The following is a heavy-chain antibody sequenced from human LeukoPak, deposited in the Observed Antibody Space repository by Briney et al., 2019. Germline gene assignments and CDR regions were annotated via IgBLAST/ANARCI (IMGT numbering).Heavy chain of an antibody. V-gene: IGHV4-59*08. CDR1: GGSISSYY. Sequence: SETLSLTCTVSGGSISSYYWSWIRRPPGKGLEWIGYIYYTGNTNYNPSLKSRVTISVDTSKNQFSLNLSSVTAADTAIYYCARLGGATSPFGYWGQGTLVTVSS. CDR3: ARLGGATSPFGY. J-gene: IGHJ4*02. CDR2: IYYTGNT. D-gene: IGHD1-26*01.